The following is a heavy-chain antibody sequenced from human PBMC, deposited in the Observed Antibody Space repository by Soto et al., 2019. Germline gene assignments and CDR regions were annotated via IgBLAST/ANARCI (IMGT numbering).Heavy chain of an antibody. V-gene: IGHV1-3*01. CDR3: ARDGVAAGNINFDY. Sequence: GASVKVSCKASGYMFTKSAMHWVRQAPGQRLEWMGWISGDSGNTKYSPKLQDRVTITRDTSASTAYMELSSLRSEDTALCYCARDGVAAGNINFDYWGQGTLVTVSS. J-gene: IGHJ4*03. CDR2: ISGDSGNT. CDR1: GYMFTKSA. D-gene: IGHD6-19*01.